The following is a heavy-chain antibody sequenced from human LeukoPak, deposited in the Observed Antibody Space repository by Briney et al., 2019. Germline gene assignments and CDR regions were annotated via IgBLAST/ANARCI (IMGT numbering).Heavy chain of an antibody. J-gene: IGHJ4*02. CDR1: GGSFSGYY. CDR3: ARGMPVTTN. Sequence: SETLSLTCAVYGGSFSGYYWSWIRQPPGKGLEWIGEINHSGSTNYNPSLKSRVTISVDTSKNQFSLKLSPVTAADTAVYYCARGMPVTTNWGQGTLVTVSS. D-gene: IGHD4-17*01. CDR2: INHSGST. V-gene: IGHV4-34*01.